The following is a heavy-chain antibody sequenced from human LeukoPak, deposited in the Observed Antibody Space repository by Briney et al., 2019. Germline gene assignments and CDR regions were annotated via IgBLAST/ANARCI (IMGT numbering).Heavy chain of an antibody. J-gene: IGHJ4*02. V-gene: IGHV1-46*01. CDR3: ARAWVHTIFGVVIINPYFDY. D-gene: IGHD3-3*01. CDR1: GYTFTSYA. CDR2: INPSGGSA. Sequence: ASVKVSCKASGYTFTSYAMNWVRQAPGQGLEWMGIINPSGGSASYAQKFQGRVTMTRDTSTSTVYMELSSLRSEDTAVYYCARAWVHTIFGVVIINPYFDYWGQGTLVTVSS.